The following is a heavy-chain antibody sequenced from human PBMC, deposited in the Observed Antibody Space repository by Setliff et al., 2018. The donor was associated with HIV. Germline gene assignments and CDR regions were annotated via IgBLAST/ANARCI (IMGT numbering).Heavy chain of an antibody. Sequence: GGSLRLSCRASGFNFNTYWMSWVRQSPGKGLEFVANINRDGRETNHTDSVKGRFTISRDNAETSLYLQMNSLRAEDTAVYYCARDSYDLFGGAFDIWGQGTMVTVSS. CDR1: GFNFNTYW. CDR2: INRDGRET. D-gene: IGHD3-22*01. CDR3: ARDSYDLFGGAFDI. V-gene: IGHV3-7*01. J-gene: IGHJ3*02.